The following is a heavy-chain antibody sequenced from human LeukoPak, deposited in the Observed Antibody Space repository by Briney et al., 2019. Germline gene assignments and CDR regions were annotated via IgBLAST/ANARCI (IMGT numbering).Heavy chain of an antibody. CDR1: GITVSNYH. V-gene: IGHV3-53*01. J-gene: IGHJ2*01. D-gene: IGHD3-10*01. CDR2: LYSGDST. CDR3: ARVGDHYHWYLDL. Sequence: GSLRPSCAASGITVSNYHMNRVRQAPGKGLEWVSILYSGDSTYYADSVKGRFIVSRDNSKNTLYLQMSALRAEDTAVYYCARVGDHYHWYLDLWGRGTLVTVSS.